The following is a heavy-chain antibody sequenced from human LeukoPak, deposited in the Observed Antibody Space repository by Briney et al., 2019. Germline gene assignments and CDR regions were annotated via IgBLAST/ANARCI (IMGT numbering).Heavy chain of an antibody. Sequence: PGGSLRLSCAASGFTFSSYWMHWVRQVPGKGLVWVSRINSDGTSTSYADSVKGRFTISRDNAKNTLYLQMNSLRAEDTAVYYCARDFYGSGSYYNPNWFDPWGQGTLVTVSS. CDR1: GFTFSSYW. D-gene: IGHD3-10*01. CDR2: INSDGTST. J-gene: IGHJ5*02. V-gene: IGHV3-74*01. CDR3: ARDFYGSGSYYNPNWFDP.